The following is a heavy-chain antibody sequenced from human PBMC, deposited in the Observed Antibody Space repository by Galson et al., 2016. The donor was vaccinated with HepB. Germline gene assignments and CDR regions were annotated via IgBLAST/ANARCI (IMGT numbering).Heavy chain of an antibody. D-gene: IGHD3-10*01. Sequence: SETLSLTCTVSGASIRRYYWSWIRQSPGKGLEWIGFIYHLGNTDYNPSLESRVTISLDTSKSLFYLIVRSVTAVDTAFYYCATITFAHGFDIWGQGLRSPSLQ. CDR1: GASIRRYY. CDR2: IYHLGNT. V-gene: IGHV4-59*12. J-gene: IGHJ3*02. CDR3: ATITFAHGFDI.